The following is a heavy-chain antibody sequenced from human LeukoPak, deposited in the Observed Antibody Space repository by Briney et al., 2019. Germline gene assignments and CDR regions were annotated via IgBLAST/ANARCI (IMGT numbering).Heavy chain of an antibody. CDR1: GFTFTNYA. V-gene: IGHV3-23*01. D-gene: IGHD3-9*01. CDR2: ISGSGAGT. J-gene: IGHJ4*02. Sequence: TGGSLRLSCAASGFTFTNYALSWVRQAPGKRLEWVSAISGSGAGTYYADSVKGRFTISRDNSKNTVYLQMSSLRVEDTAVYYCAKRNDILTGYYGPFDYWGQGTLVTVSS. CDR3: AKRNDILTGYYGPFDY.